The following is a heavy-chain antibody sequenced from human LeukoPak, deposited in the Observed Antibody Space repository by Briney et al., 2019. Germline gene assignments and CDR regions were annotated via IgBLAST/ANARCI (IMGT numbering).Heavy chain of an antibody. CDR1: GGSINNYY. CDR3: ARSYASGRSDLDY. D-gene: IGHD3-10*01. V-gene: IGHV4-59*08. CDR2: IYYSGST. J-gene: IGHJ4*02. Sequence: SETLSLTCTVSGGSINNYYWSWIRQPPGKGLEWIGYIYYSGSTNYNPSLKSRVTISVDTSKNQFSLKLSSVTAADTAVYYCARSYASGRSDLDYWGQGTLVTVSS.